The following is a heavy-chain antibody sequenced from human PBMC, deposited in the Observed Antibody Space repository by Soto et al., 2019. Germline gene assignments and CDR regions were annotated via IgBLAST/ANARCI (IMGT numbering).Heavy chain of an antibody. J-gene: IGHJ6*02. V-gene: IGHV1-18*01. CDR1: GYTFTSYG. CDR3: AAYYDILTGPRYGMDV. CDR2: ISAYNGNT. Sequence: ASVKVSCKASGYTFTSYGISWVRQAPGQGLEWMGWISAYNGNTNYAQKLQGRVTMTTDTSTSTAYMELRSLRSDDTAVYYCAAYYDILTGPRYGMDVWGQGTTVPSP. D-gene: IGHD3-9*01.